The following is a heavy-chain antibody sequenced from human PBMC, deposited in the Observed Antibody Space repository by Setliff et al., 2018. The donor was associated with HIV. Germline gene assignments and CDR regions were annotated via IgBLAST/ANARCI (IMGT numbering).Heavy chain of an antibody. V-gene: IGHV2-70*12. Sequence: SGPTLVNPTQTLTLTCTFSGFSLSASGMCVSWIRQPPGKALEWLARIDWDDDKYYNTSLKTRLTLSKDTSKNQVVLTMTNMDPVDTATYYCAHARDTTGYHFYFDFWGQGPLVTVSS. CDR3: AHARDTTGYHFYFDF. CDR2: IDWDDDK. CDR1: GFSLSASGMC. D-gene: IGHD3-22*01. J-gene: IGHJ4*02.